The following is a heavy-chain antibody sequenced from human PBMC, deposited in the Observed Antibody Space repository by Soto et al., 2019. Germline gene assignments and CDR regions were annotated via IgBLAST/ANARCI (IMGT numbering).Heavy chain of an antibody. CDR3: ARAAPLRYSGYALDH. Sequence: QVQLVSSGAEVKKPGASVKVSCRASGYTFTDYYIHWVRQAPGQGLQWVGWINPNSGATEYAQKFQGRVTMTRGPFISTVYMEVTRLRSDDTALYFCARAAPLRYSGYALDHWGQGTRVTVST. J-gene: IGHJ4*02. D-gene: IGHD5-12*01. V-gene: IGHV1-2*02. CDR2: INPNSGAT. CDR1: GYTFTDYY.